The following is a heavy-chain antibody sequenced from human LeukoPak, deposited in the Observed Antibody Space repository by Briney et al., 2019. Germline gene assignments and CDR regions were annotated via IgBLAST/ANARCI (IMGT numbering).Heavy chain of an antibody. CDR2: TYYRSKWYN. CDR1: GDSVSSNSAA. Sequence: SQTLSLTCAMSGDSVSSNSAAWNWMRQSPSRGLESLGRTYYRSKWYNDYAVSVKSRITINPDTSKNQFSLQLNSVTPEDTAVYYCARDGGRAAPWFDPWGQGTLVTVSS. CDR3: ARDGGRAAPWFDP. J-gene: IGHJ5*02. V-gene: IGHV6-1*01. D-gene: IGHD3-16*01.